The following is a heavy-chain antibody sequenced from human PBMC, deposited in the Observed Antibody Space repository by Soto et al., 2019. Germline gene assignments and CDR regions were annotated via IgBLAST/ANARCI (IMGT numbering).Heavy chain of an antibody. Sequence: QIQLVQSGAEVKKPGASVKVSCKASGYTFASYGINWVRQAPGQGLEWLGWISPYDGYTHYAQILQGRVSMTTDTATQKAYMELRRLRSDETAMYYCARGGYYDSSGARNYYFYVMNVWGQGTTVNVSS. D-gene: IGHD3-22*01. CDR2: ISPYDGYT. V-gene: IGHV1-18*01. J-gene: IGHJ6*02. CDR1: GYTFASYG. CDR3: ARGGYYDSSGARNYYFYVMNV.